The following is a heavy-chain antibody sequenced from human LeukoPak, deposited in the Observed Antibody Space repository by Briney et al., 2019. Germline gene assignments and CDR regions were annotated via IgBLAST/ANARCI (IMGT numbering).Heavy chain of an antibody. CDR2: IYHSEST. CDR1: GGSISSSY. Sequence: SETLSLTCTVSGGSISSSYCSWIRQPPGKGLEWIGYIYHSESTNYNPSLKSRVTISVDTSKNQFSLKLSSVTAADTAVYYCARHKLFGGNSFDYWGQGTLVTVSS. V-gene: IGHV4-59*08. J-gene: IGHJ4*02. D-gene: IGHD4-23*01. CDR3: ARHKLFGGNSFDY.